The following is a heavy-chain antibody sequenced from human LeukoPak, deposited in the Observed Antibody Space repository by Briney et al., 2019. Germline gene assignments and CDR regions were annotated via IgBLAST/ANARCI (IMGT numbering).Heavy chain of an antibody. D-gene: IGHD3-10*01. CDR2: IDPGDSDT. J-gene: IGHJ6*03. CDR3: ARAPRGVITYYYMDV. Sequence: GESLKISCKGSGHSFTSYLIGWVRQMPGKGLEWMGNIDPGDSDTRYSPSFQGQVTISADKSISTAYLQWISLKASDTAMYYCARAPRGVITYYYMDVWGKGTTVTVSS. CDR1: GHSFTSYL. V-gene: IGHV5-51*01.